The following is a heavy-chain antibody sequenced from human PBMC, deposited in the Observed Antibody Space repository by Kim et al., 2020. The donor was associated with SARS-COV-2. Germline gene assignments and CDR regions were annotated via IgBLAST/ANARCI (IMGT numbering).Heavy chain of an antibody. CDR3: ARTYSGSYLFYFDY. D-gene: IGHD1-26*01. Sequence: ADSVNGRFTISRDNSKNTLYQQMNSLRAEDTAVYYCARTYSGSYLFYFDYWGQGTLVTVSS. J-gene: IGHJ4*02. V-gene: IGHV3-30*01.